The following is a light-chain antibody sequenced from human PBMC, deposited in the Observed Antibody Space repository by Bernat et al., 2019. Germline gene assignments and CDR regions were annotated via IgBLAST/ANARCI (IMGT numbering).Light chain of an antibody. V-gene: IGKV1-16*02. CDR3: QQYHVYPPT. Sequence: DIQMTQSPTLLSASVGDKVTITCRASQDISISLAWFQQKPGRAPKFLIYSASILQREFPSKFSGSGYGTDFSLTISSLHPGDSATYYCQQYHVYPPTFGQGTKVDIK. CDR2: SAS. J-gene: IGKJ1*01. CDR1: QDISIS.